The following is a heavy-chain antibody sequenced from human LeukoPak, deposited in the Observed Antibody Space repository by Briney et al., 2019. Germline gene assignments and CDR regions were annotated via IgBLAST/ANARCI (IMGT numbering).Heavy chain of an antibody. V-gene: IGHV3-11*01. CDR3: ARDGDGYNYKLDY. J-gene: IGHJ4*02. Sequence: GGSLRLSCAASGFTFSNYAMSWVRQAPGKGLEWISYISTSGSTIYYADSVKGRFTISRDNAKNSLYLQMNSLRAEDTAVYYCARDGDGYNYKLDYWGQGTLVTVSS. CDR2: ISTSGSTI. CDR1: GFTFSNYA. D-gene: IGHD5-24*01.